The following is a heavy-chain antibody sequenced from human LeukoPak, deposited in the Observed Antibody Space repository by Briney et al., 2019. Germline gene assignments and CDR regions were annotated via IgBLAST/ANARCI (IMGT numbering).Heavy chain of an antibody. CDR3: ARVGLGELLWSFDY. CDR2: IYSGGST. J-gene: IGHJ4*02. D-gene: IGHD3-10*01. Sequence: GGSLRLSCAASGFTVSSNYMSWVRQAPGKGLEWVSVIYSGGSTYYADSVKGRFTISRDNSKNTLYLQMNSLRAEDTAVYYCARVGLGELLWSFDYWGQGTLVTVSS. V-gene: IGHV3-53*01. CDR1: GFTVSSNY.